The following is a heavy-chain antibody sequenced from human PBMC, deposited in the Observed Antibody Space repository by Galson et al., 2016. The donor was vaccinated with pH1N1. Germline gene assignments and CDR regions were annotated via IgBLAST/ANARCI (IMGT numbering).Heavy chain of an antibody. Sequence: PLRLSCADSGFSYKTYELHSVRQAPGKGLEWDSYIIGSGSITNDADSARARFTIYRDNAKNSVFLQMDSLRAEDTAIYYCVREIRDDYNYGNFDYGGQGTLVTVSS. J-gene: IGHJ4*02. CDR2: IIGSGSIT. CDR3: VREIRDDYNYGNFDY. CDR1: GFSYKTYE. V-gene: IGHV3-48*03. D-gene: IGHD5-24*01.